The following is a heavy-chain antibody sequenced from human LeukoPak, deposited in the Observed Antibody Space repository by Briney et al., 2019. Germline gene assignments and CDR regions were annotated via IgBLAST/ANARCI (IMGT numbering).Heavy chain of an antibody. CDR1: GGSISSGSYY. D-gene: IGHD6-19*01. Sequence: SQTLSLTCTVSGGSISSGSYYWSWIRQPAGKGLEWIGRIYTSGSTNYNPSLKSRVTISVDTSKNQFSLKLSSVTAADTAVYYCATSFDSSGGNPFDYWGQGTLVTVPS. J-gene: IGHJ4*02. V-gene: IGHV4-61*02. CDR2: IYTSGST. CDR3: ATSFDSSGGNPFDY.